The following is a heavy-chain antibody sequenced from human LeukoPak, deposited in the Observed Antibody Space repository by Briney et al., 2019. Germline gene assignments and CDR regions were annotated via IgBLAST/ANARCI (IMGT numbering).Heavy chain of an antibody. J-gene: IGHJ4*02. CDR1: GFTFSSYG. CDR3: AKTAAIVVVVAANDY. V-gene: IGHV3-30*02. Sequence: GGSLRLSCAASGFTFSSYGMHWVRQAPGKGLEWVAFIRCDGSNKYYADSVKGRFTISRDNSKNTLYLQMNSLRAEDTAVYYCAKTAAIVVVVAANDYWGQGTLVTVSS. CDR2: IRCDGSNK. D-gene: IGHD2-15*01.